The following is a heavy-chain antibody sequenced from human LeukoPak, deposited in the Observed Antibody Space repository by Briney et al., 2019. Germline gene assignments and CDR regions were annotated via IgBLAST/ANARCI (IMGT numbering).Heavy chain of an antibody. CDR2: ISAYNGNT. CDR3: ARSREDYGDYGEG. V-gene: IGHV1-18*01. CDR1: GYTLTELS. J-gene: IGHJ4*02. D-gene: IGHD4-17*01. Sequence: ASVKVSCKVSGYTLTELSMHWVRQAPGQGLEWMGWISAYNGNTNYAQKLQGRVTMTTDTSTSTAYMELRSLRSDDTAVYYCARSREDYGDYGEGWGQGTLVTVSS.